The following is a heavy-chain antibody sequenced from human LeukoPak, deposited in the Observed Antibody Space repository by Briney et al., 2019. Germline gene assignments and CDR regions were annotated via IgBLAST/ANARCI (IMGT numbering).Heavy chain of an antibody. J-gene: IGHJ4*02. V-gene: IGHV4-59*12. CDR3: ARDPEAGDYYDSSGDY. Sequence: KPSETLSLTCTVSGGSISTYYWSWIRQPPGKGLGWIGYIYYSGSTNYNRSLKSRVTISLDTSKNQFSLKLSSVTAADTAVYYCARDPEAGDYYDSSGDYWGQGTLVTVSS. CDR2: IYYSGST. CDR1: GGSISTYY. D-gene: IGHD3-22*01.